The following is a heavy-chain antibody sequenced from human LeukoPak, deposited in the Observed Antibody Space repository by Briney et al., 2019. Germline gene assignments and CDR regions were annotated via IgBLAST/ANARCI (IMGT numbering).Heavy chain of an antibody. J-gene: IGHJ4*02. V-gene: IGHV3-49*04. D-gene: IGHD2-21*02. Sequence: PGGSLRLSCAASGFTFSGYAMSWVRQAPGKGLEWVGFTESKPYGGTTEHAASVKGRFTISRDDSKSIAYLQMNSLKTEDTAVYHCARCGGDCFHFDYWGQGTLVTVSS. CDR3: ARCGGDCFHFDY. CDR2: TESKPYGGTT. CDR1: GFTFSGYA.